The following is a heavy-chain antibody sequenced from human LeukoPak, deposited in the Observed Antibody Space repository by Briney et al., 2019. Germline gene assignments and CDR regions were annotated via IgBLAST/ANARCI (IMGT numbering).Heavy chain of an antibody. CDR3: ASYVLRYFDWLPFDY. V-gene: IGHV4-39*01. D-gene: IGHD3-9*01. Sequence: PSETLSLTCTVSGGSISSSSYYWGWIRQPPGKGREWIGSIYYSGSTYYNPSLKSRVTISVDTSKNQFSLKLSSVTAADTAVYYCASYVLRYFDWLPFDYWGQGTLVTVSS. CDR2: IYYSGST. CDR1: GGSISSSSYY. J-gene: IGHJ4*02.